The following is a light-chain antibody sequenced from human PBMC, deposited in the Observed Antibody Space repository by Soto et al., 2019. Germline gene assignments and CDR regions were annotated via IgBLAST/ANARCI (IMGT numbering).Light chain of an antibody. CDR2: GAS. CDR1: QSVNSNS. J-gene: IGKJ4*01. Sequence: EIVLTQSPGILSLSPGDRATLSCRTSQSVNSNSLAWYQQKPGQAPRLLLYGASTRAIGIPDRFSGSGSGTGFTLTISRLEHDDFAVYYCQQYGTSPPLTFGGGTEVEIK. CDR3: QQYGTSPPLT. V-gene: IGKV3-20*01.